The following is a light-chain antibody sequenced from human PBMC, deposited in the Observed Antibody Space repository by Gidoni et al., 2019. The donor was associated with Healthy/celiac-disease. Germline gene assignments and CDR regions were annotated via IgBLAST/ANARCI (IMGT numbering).Light chain of an antibody. CDR3: QQYDSLPYT. V-gene: IGKV1-33*01. CDR2: DAS. CDR1: QDISNY. J-gene: IGKJ2*01. Sequence: DIQMTQSPSSLSASVGDRVTITCQASQDISNYLNWYQQKPGKAPKLLIYDASNLETGVPSRFSGSGSGTYFTFTISSLQPEYIATYYCQQYDSLPYTFGQGTKLEIK.